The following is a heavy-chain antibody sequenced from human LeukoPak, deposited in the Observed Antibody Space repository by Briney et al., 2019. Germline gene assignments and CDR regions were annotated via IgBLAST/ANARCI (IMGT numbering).Heavy chain of an antibody. CDR1: GFIFSNSA. J-gene: IGHJ4*02. CDR2: ISSSGSTI. CDR3: AREGSRGNY. V-gene: IGHV3-11*01. D-gene: IGHD3-10*01. Sequence: GGSLRLSCSASGFIFSNSALSWVRQAPGKGLEWVSYISSSGSTIYYADSVKGRFTISRDNAKNSLYLQMNSLRAEDTAVYYCAREGSRGNYWGQGTLVTVSS.